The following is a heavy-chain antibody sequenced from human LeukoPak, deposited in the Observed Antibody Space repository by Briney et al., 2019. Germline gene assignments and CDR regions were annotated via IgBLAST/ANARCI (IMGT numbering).Heavy chain of an antibody. CDR2: IYPGDSDT. D-gene: IGHD5-24*01. J-gene: IGHJ4*02. V-gene: IGHV5-51*01. CDR1: GYSFTNYY. Sequence: GESLKISCKGSGYSFTNYYIGWVRQMPGKGLEWMGIIYPGDSDTRYSPSFQGQVTISADKSISTAYLQWSSLKASDTAMYYCARALEMATIGGDYWGQGTLVTVSS. CDR3: ARALEMATIGGDY.